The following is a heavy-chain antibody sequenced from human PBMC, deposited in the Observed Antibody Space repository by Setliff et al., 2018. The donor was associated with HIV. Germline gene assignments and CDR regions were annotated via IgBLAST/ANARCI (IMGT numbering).Heavy chain of an antibody. Sequence: PGGSLRLSCAASGFTLSDHYMDWVRQAPGKGLEWVANIKQDGSEKYYMDSVKGRFTISRDNAKNSLYLQMNSLRAEDTAVYYCARGAYRFDSWGQGNLVTVSS. CDR2: IKQDGSEK. V-gene: IGHV3-7*03. CDR3: ARGAYRFDS. D-gene: IGHD2-2*01. CDR1: GFTLSDHY. J-gene: IGHJ5*01.